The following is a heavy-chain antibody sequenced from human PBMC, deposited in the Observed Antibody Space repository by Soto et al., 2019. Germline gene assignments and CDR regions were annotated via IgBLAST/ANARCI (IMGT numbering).Heavy chain of an antibody. CDR2: FYYSGST. CDR1: GDSISNGGYY. Sequence: QVQLQESGPGLVKPSETLSLTCSVSGDSISNGGYYWSWIRQHPGKGLEWIGYFYYSGSTFYNPSLNGRAIISVDTSTNQFSLQLRSVTAADTAVYYCAREEHSFSNSLGHWGPGTLVTVSS. J-gene: IGHJ4*02. D-gene: IGHD1-1*01. V-gene: IGHV4-31*03. CDR3: AREEHSFSNSLGH.